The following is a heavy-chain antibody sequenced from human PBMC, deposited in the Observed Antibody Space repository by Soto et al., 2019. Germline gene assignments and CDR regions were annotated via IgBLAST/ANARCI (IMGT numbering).Heavy chain of an antibody. V-gene: IGHV1-18*01. CDR1: GYTFTSYG. D-gene: IGHD3-3*01. CDR3: ARFVLRFLEWPSEGYYMEV. J-gene: IGHJ6*03. CDR2: ISAYNGNT. Sequence: ASVKVSCKASGYTFTSYGISWVRQAPGQGLEWMGWISAYNGNTNYAQKLQGRVTMTTDTSTSTAYMELRSLRSDDTAVYYCARFVLRFLEWPSEGYYMEVWGKGTTVTVSS.